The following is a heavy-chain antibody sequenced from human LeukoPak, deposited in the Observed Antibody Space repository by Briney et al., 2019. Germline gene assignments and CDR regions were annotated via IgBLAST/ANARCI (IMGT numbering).Heavy chain of an antibody. J-gene: IGHJ6*02. CDR1: GYIFTSYW. Sequence: GESLKISCKGSGYIFTSYWIGWVRQMPGKGLEWMGIIYPGDSDIRYSPPFQGQATISADKSISTAYLQWSSLKASDSAIYYCARRSYCGGDCTRSVHFYYAMDVWGQGTTVTVSS. CDR3: ARRSYCGGDCTRSVHFYYAMDV. V-gene: IGHV5-51*01. D-gene: IGHD2-21*02. CDR2: IYPGDSDI.